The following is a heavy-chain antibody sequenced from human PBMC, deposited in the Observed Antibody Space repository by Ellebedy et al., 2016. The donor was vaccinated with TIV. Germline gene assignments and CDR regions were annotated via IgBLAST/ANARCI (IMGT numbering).Heavy chain of an antibody. Sequence: GESLKISCEASGFTFSRNWISWFRLAPGKGLEWVANINQDGSEKYYVDSVKGRFTISRDNAKNSVYLQLSSLGAEDTAVYYCARDVWGGGWAWGQGTPVTVSS. CDR2: INQDGSEK. CDR1: GFTFSRNW. D-gene: IGHD6-19*01. J-gene: IGHJ5*02. CDR3: ARDVWGGGWA. V-gene: IGHV3-7*01.